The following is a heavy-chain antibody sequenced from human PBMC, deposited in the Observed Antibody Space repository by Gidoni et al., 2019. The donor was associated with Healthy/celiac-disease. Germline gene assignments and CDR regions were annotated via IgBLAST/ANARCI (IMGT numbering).Heavy chain of an antibody. CDR3: AREGGIAAAGTDY. CDR1: GFTFSSYS. CDR2: ISSSSSTI. D-gene: IGHD6-13*01. Sequence: EVQLVESGGGLVQPGGSLRLSCAASGFTFSSYSMNWVRQAPGKGLEWVSYISSSSSTIYYADSVKGRFTISRDNAKNSLYLQMNSLRAEDTAVYYCAREGGIAAAGTDYWGQGTLVTVSS. J-gene: IGHJ4*02. V-gene: IGHV3-48*01.